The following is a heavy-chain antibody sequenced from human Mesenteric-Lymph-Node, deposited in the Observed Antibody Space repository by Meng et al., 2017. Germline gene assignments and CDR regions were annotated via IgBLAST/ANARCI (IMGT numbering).Heavy chain of an antibody. CDR2: INSDGSST. Sequence: GESLKISCAASGFTFSSYWMHWVRQTPGKGLVWVSRINSDGSSTSYADSVKGRFTISRDNAKNTLYLQMNSLRAEDTAVYYCARQTGSNSSGYWGQGTLVTVSS. CDR1: GFTFSSYW. J-gene: IGHJ4*02. CDR3: ARQTGSNSSGY. D-gene: IGHD6-6*01. V-gene: IGHV3-74*01.